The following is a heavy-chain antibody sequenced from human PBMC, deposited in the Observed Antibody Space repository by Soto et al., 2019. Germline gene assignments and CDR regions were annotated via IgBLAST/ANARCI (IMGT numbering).Heavy chain of an antibody. V-gene: IGHV3-11*05. CDR2: IGRSIDT. Sequence: QVQLVESGGGLVKPGGSLRLSCAASGFTFTDYYMSWIRQAPGTGLEWVSYIGRSIDTTYADSVKGRFTISRDNAKNSLYLQMNSLRDEDTAVYYCARGPWRETTGQVSYYGMDVWGQGTTVTVSS. CDR1: GFTFTDYY. CDR3: ARGPWRETTGQVSYYGMDV. J-gene: IGHJ6*02.